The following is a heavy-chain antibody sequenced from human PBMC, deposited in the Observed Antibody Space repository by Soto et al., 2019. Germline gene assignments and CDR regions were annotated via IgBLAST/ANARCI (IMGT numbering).Heavy chain of an antibody. V-gene: IGHV3-23*01. J-gene: IGHJ4*02. D-gene: IGHD3-16*01. CDR2: ISNGGDIT. CDR1: GFTFSTYA. Sequence: EVHLLESGGDLVQPGGSLRLSCVASGFTFSTYAMSWVRQAPGKGLEWVSAISNGGDITFYKPPVRGRFIISRDNSKHTVFLQMNGLRAEDTAIYYCAKDSIGVVTSFEHWGQGTLVTVSS. CDR3: AKDSIGVVTSFEH.